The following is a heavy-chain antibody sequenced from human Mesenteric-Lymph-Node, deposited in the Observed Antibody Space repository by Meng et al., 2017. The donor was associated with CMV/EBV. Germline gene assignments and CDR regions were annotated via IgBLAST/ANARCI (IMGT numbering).Heavy chain of an antibody. CDR3: ARAGSGSYSTYSDY. D-gene: IGHD1-26*01. CDR1: GFTFSSYG. CDR2: IKSDGSSI. Sequence: GESLKISCAASGFTFSSYGMHWVRQAPGKGLVWVSRIKSDGSSISYADSVKGRFTISRDNAENTLYLHMNSLRAEDTAVYYCARAGSGSYSTYSDYWGQGTLVTVSS. V-gene: IGHV3-74*01. J-gene: IGHJ4*02.